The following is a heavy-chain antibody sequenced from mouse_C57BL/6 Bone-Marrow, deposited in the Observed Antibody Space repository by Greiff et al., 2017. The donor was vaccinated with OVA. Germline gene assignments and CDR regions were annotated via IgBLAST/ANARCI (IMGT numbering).Heavy chain of an antibody. CDR1: GYTFTSYW. D-gene: IGHD2-3*01. CDR3: ASLRWLLRAWFAY. J-gene: IGHJ3*01. CDR2: INPSSGYT. V-gene: IGHV1-7*01. Sequence: VKLVESGAELAKPGASVKLSCKASGYTFTSYWMHWVKQRPGQGLEWIGYINPSSGYTKYNQKFKDKATLTADKSSSTAYMQLSSLTYEDSAVYYCASLRWLLRAWFAYWGQGTLVTVSA.